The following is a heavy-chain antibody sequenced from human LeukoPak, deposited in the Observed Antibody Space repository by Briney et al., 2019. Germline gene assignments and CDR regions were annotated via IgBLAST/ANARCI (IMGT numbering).Heavy chain of an antibody. CDR1: GYTFTGYY. CDR2: INPNSGGT. Sequence: GASVKVSCKASGYTFTGYYMHWVRQAPGQGLEWMGWINPNSGGTNYAQKFQGRVTMTRDTSISTAYMELSRLRSDDTAVYYCARDLYGSGSYTHYYYYMDVWGKGTTVTISS. V-gene: IGHV1-2*02. CDR3: ARDLYGSGSYTHYYYYMDV. J-gene: IGHJ6*03. D-gene: IGHD3-10*01.